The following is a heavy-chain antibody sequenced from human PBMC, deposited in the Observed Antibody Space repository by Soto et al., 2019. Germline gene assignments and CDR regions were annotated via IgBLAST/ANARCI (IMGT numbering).Heavy chain of an antibody. V-gene: IGHV3-23*01. J-gene: IGHJ6*02. D-gene: IGHD3-3*01. CDR1: GFTFSSYA. CDR3: AKDRWDYDFWSGRTYYGMDV. Sequence: PGGSLRLSCAASGFTFSSYAMSWVRQAPGKGLEWVSAISGSGGSTYYADSVKGRFTISRDNSKNTLYLQMNSLRAEDTAVYYCAKDRWDYDFWSGRTYYGMDVWGQGTTVTVSS. CDR2: ISGSGGST.